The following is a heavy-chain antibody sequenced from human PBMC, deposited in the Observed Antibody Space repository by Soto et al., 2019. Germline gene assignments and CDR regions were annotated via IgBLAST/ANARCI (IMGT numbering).Heavy chain of an antibody. CDR3: ARGWDHYDSSGLLTWFDS. Sequence: ASVKVSCKASGGTFTDLGLHWVRQAPRQGLEWMGGMIPILGTPNYAQNFQGRVIITADEFTNTAHMELSSLRSEDAAVYYCARGWDHYDSSGLLTWFDSWGQGTLVTVSS. CDR2: MIPILGTP. D-gene: IGHD3-22*01. J-gene: IGHJ5*01. V-gene: IGHV1-69*13. CDR1: GGTFTDLG.